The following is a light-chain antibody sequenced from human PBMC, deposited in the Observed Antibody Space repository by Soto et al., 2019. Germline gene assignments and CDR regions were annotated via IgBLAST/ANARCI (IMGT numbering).Light chain of an antibody. CDR1: SSDVGSYNL. J-gene: IGLJ1*01. Sequence: QSALTQPPSASGSPGQSITISCTGTSSDVGSYNLVSWYQQHPGKAPKLMIYEVSKRPSGVSNRFSGSKSGNTASLTISGLQAEDEADYYCSSYAGSSFYVFGTGTKLTVL. V-gene: IGLV2-23*02. CDR2: EVS. CDR3: SSYAGSSFYV.